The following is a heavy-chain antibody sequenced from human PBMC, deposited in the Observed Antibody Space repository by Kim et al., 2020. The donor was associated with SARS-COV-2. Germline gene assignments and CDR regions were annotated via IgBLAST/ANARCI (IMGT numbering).Heavy chain of an antibody. CDR2: ISCNSGSI. D-gene: IGHD3-9*01. CDR1: GFTFDDYA. V-gene: IGHV3-9*01. J-gene: IGHJ4*02. CDR3: AKSQIPKYYDILTGYYDF. Sequence: GGSLRLSCAASGFTFDDYAMHWVRQAPGKGLEWVSGISCNSGSIGYADSVKGRFTISRDNAKNSLYLQMNSLRAEDTALYYCAKSQIPKYYDILTGYYDFWGQGTLVTVSS.